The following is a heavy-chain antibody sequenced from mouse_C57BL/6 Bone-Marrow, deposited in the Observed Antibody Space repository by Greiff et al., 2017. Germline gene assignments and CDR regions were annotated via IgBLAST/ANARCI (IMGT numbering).Heavy chain of an antibody. CDR1: GYTFTSYW. CDR2: IYPGSGST. Sequence: QVQLQQPGAELVKPGASVKMSCKASGYTFTSYWITWVKQRPGQGLEWIGDIYPGSGSTNYNEKFKSKATLTVATSSSTAYMQLSSLTSEDSAVYYCARRITTVLDYWGQGTTLTVSS. CDR3: ARRITTVLDY. V-gene: IGHV1-55*01. J-gene: IGHJ2*01. D-gene: IGHD1-1*01.